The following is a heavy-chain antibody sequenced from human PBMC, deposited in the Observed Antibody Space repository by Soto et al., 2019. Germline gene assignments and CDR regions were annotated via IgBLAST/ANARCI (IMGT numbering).Heavy chain of an antibody. CDR1: GFTFSSYG. D-gene: IGHD3-10*01. CDR2: ISYDGSNK. CDR3: AKDQCRIAMYRGATPSSSPPAARLLNYYYYCMVV. Sequence: VQLVESGGGVVQPGRSLRLSCAASGFTFSSYGMHWVRQAPGKGLEWVAVISYDGSNKYYADSVKGRFTISRDNSKNTLYLQMSTLIPDETAVYYYAKDQCRIAMYRGATPSSSPPAARLLNYYYYCMVVCGQGSTVTVSS. J-gene: IGHJ6*02. V-gene: IGHV3-30*18.